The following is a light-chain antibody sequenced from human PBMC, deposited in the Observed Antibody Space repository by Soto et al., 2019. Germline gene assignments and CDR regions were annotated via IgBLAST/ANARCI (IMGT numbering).Light chain of an antibody. Sequence: DIQMTQSPSYLSASVGDRVTITCRASQSISSYLNWYQQKPGKAPKLLIYAASSLQSGVPSRFSGSGSGTEFTLTISSLHPEDFATYDCQQSYSTPRTVGPGTKVDNK. CDR1: QSISSY. CDR2: AAS. V-gene: IGKV1-39*01. J-gene: IGKJ3*01. CDR3: QQSYSTPRT.